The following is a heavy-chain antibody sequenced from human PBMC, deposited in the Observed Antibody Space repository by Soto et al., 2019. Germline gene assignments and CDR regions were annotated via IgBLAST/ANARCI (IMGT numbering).Heavy chain of an antibody. V-gene: IGHV3-7*01. CDR3: VRGGSNYAS. CDR2: IKPDESEK. CDR1: GYSFPGYY. J-gene: IGHJ5*02. Sequence: VQLVQSGAEVKEPGASVRVSCRASGYSFPGYYIHWVRQAPGKGLEWVARIKPDESEKKYADSVKGRFSISRDNAKNSMYLQMDSLRGEDTAVYYCVRGGSNYASWGQGTLVTVSS. D-gene: IGHD4-4*01.